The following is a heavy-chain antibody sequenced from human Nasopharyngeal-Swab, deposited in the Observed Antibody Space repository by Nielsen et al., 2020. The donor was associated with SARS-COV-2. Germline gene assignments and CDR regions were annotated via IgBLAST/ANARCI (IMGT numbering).Heavy chain of an antibody. D-gene: IGHD4-17*01. J-gene: IGHJ5*02. Sequence: GGSLRLSCAASGFTFSSYAMSWVRQAPGKGLEWVSVIHSDPSNTYYVDSVKGRFTISRDNSKKTLFLQMNSLRVEDTAVYYCACASETAATTSGSWGQGTLVTVSS. CDR3: ACASETAATTSGS. V-gene: IGHV3-23*03. CDR1: GFTFSSYA. CDR2: IHSDPSNT.